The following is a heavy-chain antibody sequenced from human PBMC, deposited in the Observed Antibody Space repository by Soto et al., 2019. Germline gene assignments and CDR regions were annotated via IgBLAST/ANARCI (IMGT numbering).Heavy chain of an antibody. J-gene: IGHJ4*02. CDR1: GYTFTSYA. D-gene: IGHD6-13*01. CDR2: INASNGNT. Sequence: ASVKVSCKASGYTFTSYAMHWVRQAPGQRLEWMGWINASNGNTKYSQKFQGRVTITRDTSASTAYMELSSLRSEDTAVYYCASILGHSSSYDYWGQGTLVTVSS. V-gene: IGHV1-3*01. CDR3: ASILGHSSSYDY.